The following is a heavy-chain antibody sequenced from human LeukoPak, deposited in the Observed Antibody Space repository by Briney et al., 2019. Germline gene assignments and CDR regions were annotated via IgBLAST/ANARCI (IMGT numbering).Heavy chain of an antibody. CDR2: INPSGGST. V-gene: IGHV1-46*01. Sequence: ASVKVSCKASGYTFTGYYMHWVRLAPGQGLEWMGIINPSGGSTSYAQKFQGRVTMTRDTSTSTVYMELSSLRSEDTAVYYCASARQYYCGMDVWGQGTTVTVSS. CDR3: ASARQYYCGMDV. J-gene: IGHJ6*02. CDR1: GYTFTGYY.